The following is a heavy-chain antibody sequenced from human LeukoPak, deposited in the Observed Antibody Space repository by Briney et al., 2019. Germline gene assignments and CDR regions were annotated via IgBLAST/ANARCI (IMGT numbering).Heavy chain of an antibody. J-gene: IGHJ4*02. Sequence: GGSLRLSCAASGFTFSTYAMSWVRQAPGKGLEWVSTVSGSDDSTYYTDSVKGRFTISRDNSRNTLYLQMYSLRADDTAVYYCATSYCGGNCYPTFAFWGQGTLVTVSS. CDR2: VSGSDDST. CDR1: GFTFSTYA. D-gene: IGHD2-21*02. CDR3: ATSYCGGNCYPTFAF. V-gene: IGHV3-23*01.